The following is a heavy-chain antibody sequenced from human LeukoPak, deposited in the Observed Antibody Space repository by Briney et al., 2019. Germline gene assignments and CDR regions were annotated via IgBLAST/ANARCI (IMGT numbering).Heavy chain of an antibody. J-gene: IGHJ4*02. V-gene: IGHV1-69*13. CDR3: ARDVLYMALDY. Sequence: ASVKVSCKASGGTFSTYAISWVRQAPEQGLEWMGGIIPIFGTANYAQKFQGRVTITADESTSTAYMELSSLRSEDTAVYYCARDVLYMALDYWGQGTLVTVSS. D-gene: IGHD2/OR15-2a*01. CDR1: GGTFSTYA. CDR2: IIPIFGTA.